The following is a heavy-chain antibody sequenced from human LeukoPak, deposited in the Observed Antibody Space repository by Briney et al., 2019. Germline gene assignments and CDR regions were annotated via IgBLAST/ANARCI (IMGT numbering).Heavy chain of an antibody. CDR1: DGSLSGYY. D-gene: IGHD3-10*01. CDR3: ARGPASGSNFAWFDT. CDR2: INHSGGA. Sequence: SETLSLTCAVYDGSLSGYYWSWVRQTPGEGLEWIGEINHSGGAYYNPSLKSRVTISVDTSRNHLSLKLSSVTAADTAVYYCARGPASGSNFAWFDTWGQGTLVTVSS. V-gene: IGHV4-34*01. J-gene: IGHJ5*02.